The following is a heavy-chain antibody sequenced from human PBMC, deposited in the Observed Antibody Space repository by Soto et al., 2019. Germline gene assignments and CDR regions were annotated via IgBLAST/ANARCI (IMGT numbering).Heavy chain of an antibody. Sequence: QPGWSLRLSCAASGFTFRSYAMSWVRQAPGKVLEWVSAISGSGGSTYYADSVKGRFTISRENSKKKMYLQMNRMRAEDKGVYYCAKDREEWALLSVQLYYYYGMDVWGQGTTVTVSS. J-gene: IGHJ6*02. CDR3: AKDREEWALLSVQLYYYYGMDV. D-gene: IGHD1-26*01. V-gene: IGHV3-23*01. CDR2: ISGSGGST. CDR1: GFTFRSYA.